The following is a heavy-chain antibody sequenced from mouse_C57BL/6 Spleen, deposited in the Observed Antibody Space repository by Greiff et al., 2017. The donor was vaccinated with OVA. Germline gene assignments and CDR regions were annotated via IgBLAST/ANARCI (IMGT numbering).Heavy chain of an antibody. J-gene: IGHJ2*01. CDR1: GYTFTSYT. Sequence: QVKLQQSGAELVRPGASVKMSCKASGYTFTSYTMHWVKQRPGQGLEWIGYINPSSGYTTYNQKFKDKATLTVDKSSSTAYMQLSSLTSEDSAVYYCAENYYYGKTYFDYWGQGTTLTVSS. D-gene: IGHD1-1*01. CDR3: AENYYYGKTYFDY. CDR2: INPSSGYT. V-gene: IGHV1-4*01.